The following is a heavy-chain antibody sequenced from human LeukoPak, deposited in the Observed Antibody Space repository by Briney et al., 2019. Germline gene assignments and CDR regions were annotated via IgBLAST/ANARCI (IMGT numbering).Heavy chain of an antibody. V-gene: IGHV1-2*02. D-gene: IGHD3-22*01. CDR1: GYTFTGYY. CDR3: ARDHSSYYYDSSGYYFDY. CDR2: INPNSGGT. J-gene: IGHJ4*02. Sequence: ASVKVSCEASGYTFTGYYMHWVRQAPGQGLEWMGWINPNSGGTNYAQKFQGRVTMTRDTSISTAYMELSRLRSDDTAVYYCARDHSSYYYDSSGYYFDYWGQGTLVTVSS.